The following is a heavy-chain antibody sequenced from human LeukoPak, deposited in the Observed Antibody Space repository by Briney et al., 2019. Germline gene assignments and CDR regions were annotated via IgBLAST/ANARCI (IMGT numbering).Heavy chain of an antibody. V-gene: IGHV3-33*06. J-gene: IGHJ4*02. D-gene: IGHD3-22*01. CDR1: GSIFSSYG. CDR3: AKDDRGGWSGHFDY. Sequence: GGSLRLSCAASGSIFSSYGMHWVRQAPGKGLEWVAVIWHDGSSEFYADSVRGRFSISRDDSKNTVYLQMNSLRAEDTALYYCAKDDRGGWSGHFDYWGQGTLVTVSS. CDR2: IWHDGSSE.